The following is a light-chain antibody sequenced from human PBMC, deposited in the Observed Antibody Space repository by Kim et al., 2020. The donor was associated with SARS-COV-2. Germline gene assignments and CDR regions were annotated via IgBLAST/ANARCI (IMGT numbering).Light chain of an antibody. CDR3: QSYDSSLSGVV. V-gene: IGLV1-40*01. CDR1: SSNIGAGYV. CDR2: GNN. J-gene: IGLJ2*01. Sequence: QSVLTQPPSVSVAPGQRVTISCTGSSSNIGAGYVVHWYQQLPGTAPKLLIYGNNNRPSGVPDRFSGSKSGTSASLAITGLQAEDEADYYCQSYDSSLSGVVFGGGTQLTVL.